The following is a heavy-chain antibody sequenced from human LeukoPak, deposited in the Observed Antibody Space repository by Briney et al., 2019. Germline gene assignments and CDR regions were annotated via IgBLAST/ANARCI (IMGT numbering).Heavy chain of an antibody. V-gene: IGHV1-24*01. CDR3: ATTPVAGYPRPFDY. J-gene: IGHJ4*02. Sequence: ASVKVSCKVSGYTLTELSMHWVRQAPGKGLEWMGGFDPEDGETICAQKFQGRVTMTEDTSTDTAYMELSSLRSEDTAVYYCATTPVAGYPRPFDYWGQGTLVTVSS. D-gene: IGHD6-19*01. CDR1: GYTLTELS. CDR2: FDPEDGET.